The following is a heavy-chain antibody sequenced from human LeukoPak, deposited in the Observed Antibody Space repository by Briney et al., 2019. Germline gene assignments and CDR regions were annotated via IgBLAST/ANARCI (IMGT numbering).Heavy chain of an antibody. V-gene: IGHV3-7*04. D-gene: IGHD2-8*01. CDR2: INQDGSEE. CDR3: ARDGVATGIYFDH. J-gene: IGHJ4*02. Sequence: GGSLRLPCAASGFTFRSHWMSWVRQAPGKGLEWVANINQDGSEEYYLDSVRGQFTISRDNAKNSLYLQMNSLRAEDTAVYFCARDGVATGIYFDHWGQGTLVTVSS. CDR1: GFTFRSHW.